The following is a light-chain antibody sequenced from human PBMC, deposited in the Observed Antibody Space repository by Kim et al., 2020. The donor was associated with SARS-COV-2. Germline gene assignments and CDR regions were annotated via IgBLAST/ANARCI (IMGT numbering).Light chain of an antibody. J-gene: IGLJ2*01. CDR1: TSDVGAYNY. V-gene: IGLV2-14*04. CDR2: DVT. CDR3: SSYTTTSTSV. Sequence: GQSITISCPGTTSDVGAYNYVSWCQQHPGKAPKLMIYDVTKRPSGVSNRFSGSKSGNTASLTISGLQAEDEADYYCSSYTTTSTSVFGGGTQLTVL.